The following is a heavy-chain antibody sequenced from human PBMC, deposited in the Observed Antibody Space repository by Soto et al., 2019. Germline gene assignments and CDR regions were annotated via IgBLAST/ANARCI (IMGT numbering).Heavy chain of an antibody. CDR2: IRSKAYGGTT. Sequence: TGGSLRLSCTASGFTFGDYAMSWFLQAPWKGLEWVGFIRSKAYGGTTEYAASVKGRFTISRDDSKSIAYLQMNSLKTEDTAVYYCTRDRKPSKSPRMDVWGKGTTVTVSS. CDR3: TRDRKPSKSPRMDV. CDR1: GFTFGDYA. V-gene: IGHV3-49*03. J-gene: IGHJ6*03.